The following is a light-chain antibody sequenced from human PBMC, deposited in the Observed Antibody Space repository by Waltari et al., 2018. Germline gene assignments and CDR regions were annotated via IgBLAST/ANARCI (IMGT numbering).Light chain of an antibody. CDR1: SSDVGAYNS. CDR2: DVS. V-gene: IGLV2-14*03. CDR3: SSYTSTGARL. Sequence: QSALTQPASVSGSPGQSITISCSGTSSDVGAYNSVCWYQQHPGKAPKLIIYDVSVRPSGVSNRFSGSKSGNTASLTISGLHTEDEADYYCSSYTSTGARLFGGGTKVTVL. J-gene: IGLJ2*01.